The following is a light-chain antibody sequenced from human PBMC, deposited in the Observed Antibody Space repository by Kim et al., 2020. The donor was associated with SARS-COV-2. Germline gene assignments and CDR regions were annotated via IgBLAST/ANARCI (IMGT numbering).Light chain of an antibody. J-gene: IGLJ3*02. CDR2: RNN. CDR1: SNNVGNQG. CDR3: SAWDNSLSAWV. V-gene: IGLV10-54*01. Sequence: RPTATLTCTGNSNNVGNQGAAWLQQHQGHPPKLLSSRNNNRPSGISERFSASRSGNTASLTISGLQPEDEADYYCSAWDNSLSAWVFGGGTKLTVL.